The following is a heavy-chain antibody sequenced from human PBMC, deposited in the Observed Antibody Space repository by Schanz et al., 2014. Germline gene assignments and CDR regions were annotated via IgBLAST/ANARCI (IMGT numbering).Heavy chain of an antibody. J-gene: IGHJ2*01. CDR2: MPFDYSSQ. D-gene: IGHD1-26*01. V-gene: IGHV3-30*03. Sequence: QVQLVESGGGVVQPGRSLRLSCAASGFAFSDYGMHWVRQAPGKGLEWVAFMPFDYSSQYYADSVKGRLTVSRDNSENTVYLEFHSLRSEDTALYYCAREAKWGQWYFDLWGRGSLVTVSS. CDR3: AREAKWGQWYFDL. CDR1: GFAFSDYG.